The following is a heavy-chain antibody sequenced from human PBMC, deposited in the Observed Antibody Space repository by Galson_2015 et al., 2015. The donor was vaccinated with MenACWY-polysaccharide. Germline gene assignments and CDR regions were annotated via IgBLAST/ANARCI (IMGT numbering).Heavy chain of an antibody. CDR2: ITVSGGNT. CDR1: GFTFTNYA. V-gene: IGHV3-23*01. D-gene: IGHD6-13*01. CDR3: AKGLRGPAAGTDYFDY. Sequence: SLRLSCAASGFTFTNYAMSWVRQTPGEGLEGVSAITVSGGNTYYADSVKGRFAISRDNSKNTLSLQMNSLRTEDTAVYYCAKGLRGPAAGTDYFDYRGQGTLVAVSS. J-gene: IGHJ4*02.